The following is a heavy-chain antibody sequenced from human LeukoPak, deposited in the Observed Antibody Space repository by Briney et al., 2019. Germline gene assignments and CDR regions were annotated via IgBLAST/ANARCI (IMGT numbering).Heavy chain of an antibody. CDR2: IRSKAYGGTT. Sequence: GGSLRLSCTASGFTFGDYAMSWVRQAPGKGLEWVGFIRSKAYGGTTEYAASVKGRFTISRDDSKSIAYLQMNSLKTEDTAVYYCTRVSSYYDFWSGLDAFDIWGQGTMVTVSS. V-gene: IGHV3-49*04. D-gene: IGHD3-3*01. CDR3: TRVSSYYDFWSGLDAFDI. J-gene: IGHJ3*02. CDR1: GFTFGDYA.